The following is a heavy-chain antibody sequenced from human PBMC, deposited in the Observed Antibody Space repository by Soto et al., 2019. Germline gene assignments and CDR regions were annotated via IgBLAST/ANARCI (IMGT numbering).Heavy chain of an antibody. CDR3: ASSQLWFGDHPMVY. D-gene: IGHD3-10*01. Sequence: EVQLLESGGGLVQPGGSLRLSCAASGFTFSSYAMSWVRQAPGKGLEWVSAISGSGGSTYYADSVKGRFTISRDNSKNTLYLQMNSLRAEDTAVYYCASSQLWFGDHPMVYWGQGTLVTVSS. CDR2: ISGSGGST. J-gene: IGHJ4*02. V-gene: IGHV3-23*01. CDR1: GFTFSSYA.